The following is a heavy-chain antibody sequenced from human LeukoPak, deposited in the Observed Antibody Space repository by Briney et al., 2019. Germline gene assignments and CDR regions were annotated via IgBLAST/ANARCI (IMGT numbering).Heavy chain of an antibody. CDR2: IYYSGST. V-gene: IGHV4-39*01. CDR3: ARLHHDFWSGYYPPRAFDI. J-gene: IGHJ3*02. CDR1: GGSISSSSYY. D-gene: IGHD3-3*01. Sequence: SETLSLTCTVSGGSISSSSYYWGWIRQPPGKGLEWIGSIYYSGSTYYNPSLKSRVTISVDASKNRFSLKLSSVTAADTAVYYCARLHHDFWSGYYPPRAFDIWGQGTMVTVSS.